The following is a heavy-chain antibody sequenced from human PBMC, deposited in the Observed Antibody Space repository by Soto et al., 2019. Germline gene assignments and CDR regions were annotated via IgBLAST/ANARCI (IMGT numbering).Heavy chain of an antibody. CDR3: ARLLERDVVVVAATVYDY. J-gene: IGHJ4*02. Sequence: QVTLKESGPVLVKPTETLTLTCTVSGFSLSNARMGVSWIRQPPGKALEWLAHIFSNDVKSYSTSLKSRLTICKDSSQRQVVPTMNNMEPVDSATYYCARLLERDVVVVAATVYDYWGQGTLVTVSP. CDR2: IFSNDVK. D-gene: IGHD2-15*01. V-gene: IGHV2-26*01. CDR1: GFSLSNARMG.